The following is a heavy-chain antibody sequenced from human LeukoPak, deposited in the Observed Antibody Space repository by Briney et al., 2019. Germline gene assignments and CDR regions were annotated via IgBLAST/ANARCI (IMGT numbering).Heavy chain of an antibody. CDR1: GFTFSSYS. V-gene: IGHV3-48*04. CDR2: IGSSSSTI. CDR3: ARDFRGYSYGYVAGYFQH. D-gene: IGHD5-18*01. J-gene: IGHJ1*01. Sequence: GGSLRLFCAASGFTFSSYSMMWLRQAPGGGREGVSYIGSSSSTIYYADSVKGRFTISRDNGKNSLYLQMNSPRAEDTAEYSCARDFRGYSYGYVAGYFQHWGQGTLVTVSS.